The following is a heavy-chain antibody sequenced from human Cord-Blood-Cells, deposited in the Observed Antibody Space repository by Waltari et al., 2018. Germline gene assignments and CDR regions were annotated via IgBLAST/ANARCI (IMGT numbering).Heavy chain of an antibody. CDR3: ARGSEYYGSGSYYNDY. D-gene: IGHD3-10*01. Sequence: QVQLVQSGAEVKKPGASVKVSCMASGYTFTSYDINWVRQATGQGLEWMGWMNPNSGNTGYAQKFQGRVTMTRNTSISTAYMELSSLRSEDTAVYYCARGSEYYGSGSYYNDYWGQGTLVTVSS. J-gene: IGHJ4*02. CDR2: MNPNSGNT. V-gene: IGHV1-8*01. CDR1: GYTFTSYD.